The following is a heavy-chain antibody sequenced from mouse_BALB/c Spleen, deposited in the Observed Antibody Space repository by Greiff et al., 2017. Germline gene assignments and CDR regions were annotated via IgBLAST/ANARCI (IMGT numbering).Heavy chain of an antibody. D-gene: IGHD1-1*01. Sequence: QVQLQQSGAGLVKPGASVKLSCKASGYTFTEYIIHWVKQRSGQGLEWIGWFYPGSGSIKYNEKFKDKATLTADKSSSTVYMELSRLTSEDSAVYFCARHEEGYYYGSSGYFDYWGQGTTLTVSS. CDR1: GYTFTEYI. V-gene: IGHV1-62-2*01. CDR3: ARHEEGYYYGSSGYFDY. J-gene: IGHJ2*01. CDR2: FYPGSGSI.